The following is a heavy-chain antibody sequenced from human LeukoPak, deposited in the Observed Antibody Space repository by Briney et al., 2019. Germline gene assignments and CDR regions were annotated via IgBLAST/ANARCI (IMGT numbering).Heavy chain of an antibody. V-gene: IGHV3-30*04. CDR3: ARAFTPGIRKALWIGDSL. Sequence: PGTSLSLSCAASGFTFSSHAMHWVRQAPGKGLEWLAVVSAHGLDKFYASSVRGRFIISKDTSKNTLSLQMNSLRSDDSGVYYCARAFTPGIRKALWIGDSLWDQGTLVTVSS. J-gene: IGHJ4*02. D-gene: IGHD3-10*01. CDR2: VSAHGLDK. CDR1: GFTFSSHA.